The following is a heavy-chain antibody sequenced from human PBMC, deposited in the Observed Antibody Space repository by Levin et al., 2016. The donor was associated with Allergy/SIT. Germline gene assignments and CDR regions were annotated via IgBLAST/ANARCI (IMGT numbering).Heavy chain of an antibody. CDR3: ARGSVPAANFDY. V-gene: IGHV3-21*01. J-gene: IGHJ4*02. CDR1: GFTFSSYS. Sequence: GESLKISCAASGFTFSSYSMNWVRQAPGKGLEWVSSISSSSSYIYYADSVKGRFTISRDNAKNSLYLQMNSLRAEDTAVYYCARGSVPAANFDYWGQGTLVTVSS. D-gene: IGHD2-2*01. CDR2: ISSSSSYI.